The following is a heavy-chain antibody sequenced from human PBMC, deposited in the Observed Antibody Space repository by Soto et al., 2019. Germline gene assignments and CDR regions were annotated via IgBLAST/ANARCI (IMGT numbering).Heavy chain of an antibody. CDR1: GFTFSSYG. CDR2: ISYDGSNK. Sequence: SGGSLRLSCAASGFTFSSYGMHWVRQAPGKGLEWVAVISYDGSNKYYADSVKGRFTISRDNSKNTLYLQMNSLRAEDTAVYYCAKDCGIAVAVPANWFDPWGQGTLVTVSS. CDR3: AKDCGIAVAVPANWFDP. J-gene: IGHJ5*02. D-gene: IGHD6-19*01. V-gene: IGHV3-30*18.